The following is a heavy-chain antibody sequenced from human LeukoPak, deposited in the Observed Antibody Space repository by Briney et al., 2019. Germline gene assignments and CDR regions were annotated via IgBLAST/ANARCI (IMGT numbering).Heavy chain of an antibody. CDR2: IRDDGRSK. D-gene: IGHD2-15*01. V-gene: IGHV3-30*02. CDR3: AKDQDLYCSGGSCYSTLDY. CDR1: RFTFSSYG. Sequence: GGSLSLSCAASRFTFSSYGMHWVRQAPGKGLEWVSFIRDDGRSKYYADSVKGRFTISRDNSKNTLYLQMNSLRVEDTAVYYCAKDQDLYCSGGSCYSTLDYWGQGTLVTVSS. J-gene: IGHJ4*02.